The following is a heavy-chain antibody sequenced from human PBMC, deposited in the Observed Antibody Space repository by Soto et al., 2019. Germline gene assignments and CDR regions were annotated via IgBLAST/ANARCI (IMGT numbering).Heavy chain of an antibody. CDR2: IYSGGST. J-gene: IGHJ4*02. CDR3: ACLGGGYLSY. D-gene: IGHD3-16*01. CDR1: GFTVSSNY. V-gene: IGHV3-53*04. Sequence: EVQLVESGGGLVQPGGSLRLSCAASGFTVSSNYMSWVRQAPGKGLEWVSVIYSGGSTYYADSVKGRFTISRHNSKNSLYLKINSPRAEDTAVYYCACLGGGYLSYWGQGTLVTVSS.